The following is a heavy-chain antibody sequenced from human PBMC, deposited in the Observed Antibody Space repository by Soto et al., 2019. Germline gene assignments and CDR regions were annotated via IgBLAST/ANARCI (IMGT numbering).Heavy chain of an antibody. V-gene: IGHV4-31*03. CDR3: ARVDDFWSGRARDY. J-gene: IGHJ4*02. Sequence: QVQLQESGPGLVKPSQTLSLTCTVSGGSISSGGYYWSWIRQHPGKGLEWIGYIYYSGSTYYNPSRKSRFTISVDTSKNRFSLKLSSVTAADTAVYYCARVDDFWSGRARDYWGQGTLVTVSS. CDR1: GGSISSGGYY. D-gene: IGHD3-3*01. CDR2: IYYSGST.